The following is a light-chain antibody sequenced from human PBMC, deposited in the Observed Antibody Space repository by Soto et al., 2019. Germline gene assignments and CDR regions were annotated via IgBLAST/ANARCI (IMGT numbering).Light chain of an antibody. V-gene: IGKV1-5*03. J-gene: IGKJ1*01. CDR3: QQYNSLLT. CDR2: KAA. CDR1: QSISSW. Sequence: DIQMTQSPSTLSASVGDRVTITCRASQSISSWLAWYQQKPGKAPKLLIYKAASLASGVQSMLSGSGARTVFLITSSRLHPDDLATYYCQQYNSLLTFGQGTKVEIK.